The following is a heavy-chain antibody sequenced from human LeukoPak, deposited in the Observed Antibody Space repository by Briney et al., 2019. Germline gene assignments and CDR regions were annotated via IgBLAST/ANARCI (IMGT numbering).Heavy chain of an antibody. CDR3: GRVGGDYSNLDY. CDR2: ISSSGSTI. CDR1: GFTFSYYH. J-gene: IGHJ4*02. D-gene: IGHD4-11*01. Sequence: GGSLRLSCAASGFTFSYYHMLWIRQAPGKGLEWVSYISSSGSTIYYADSVKGRFTISRDNAKNSLYLQMNSLRAEDTAVYYCGRVGGDYSNLDYWGQGTLVTVSS. V-gene: IGHV3-11*04.